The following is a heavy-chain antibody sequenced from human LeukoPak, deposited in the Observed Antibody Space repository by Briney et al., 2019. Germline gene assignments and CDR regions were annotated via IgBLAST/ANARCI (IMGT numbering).Heavy chain of an antibody. Sequence: SETLSLTCTVSGGSISSGDYYWSWIRQPPGKGLEWFGYIYYSGSTYYNPSLKSRVTISVDTSKNQFSLKLSSVTAADTAVYYCALEPLGTYGMDVWGQGTTVTVSS. J-gene: IGHJ6*02. V-gene: IGHV4-30-4*01. CDR2: IYYSGST. CDR1: GGSISSGDYY. D-gene: IGHD7-27*01. CDR3: ALEPLGTYGMDV.